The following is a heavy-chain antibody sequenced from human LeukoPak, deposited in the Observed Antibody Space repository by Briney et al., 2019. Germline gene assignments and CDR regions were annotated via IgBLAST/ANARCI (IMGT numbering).Heavy chain of an antibody. V-gene: IGHV1-46*01. D-gene: IGHD2-2*02. J-gene: IGHJ4*02. CDR3: ASPWPNCSSTSCYIVY. Sequence: ASVKVSCKASGGTFSRYAISWVRQAPGQGLEWMGIINPSGGSTSYAQKFQGRVTMTRDTSTSTVYMELSSLRSEDTAVYYCASPWPNCSSTSCYIVYWGQGTLVTVSS. CDR2: INPSGGST. CDR1: GGTFSRYA.